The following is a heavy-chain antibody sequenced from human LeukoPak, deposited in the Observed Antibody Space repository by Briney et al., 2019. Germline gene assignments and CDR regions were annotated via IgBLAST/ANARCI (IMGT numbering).Heavy chain of an antibody. CDR3: AKDSGTYYDFWSGHYGMDV. J-gene: IGHJ6*02. D-gene: IGHD3-3*01. V-gene: IGHV3-30*18. CDR2: ISDDGGKT. CDR1: AFIFSSYG. Sequence: PGGSLRLSCAASAFIFSSYGMHWVRQAPGKGLEWVAAISDDGGKTYYADSVKGRLAISRDNSKNTLYLQMNSLRAEDTAVYYCAKDSGTYYDFWSGHYGMDVWGQGTTVTVSS.